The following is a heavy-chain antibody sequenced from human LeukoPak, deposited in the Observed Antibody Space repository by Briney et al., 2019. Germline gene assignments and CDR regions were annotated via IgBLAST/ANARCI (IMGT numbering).Heavy chain of an antibody. V-gene: IGHV4-59*01. CDR2: IYYSGTT. D-gene: IGHD2-2*01. CDR3: AGRFCSSAGCHWTFNWFDP. J-gene: IGHJ5*02. Sequence: NPSETLSLTCTVSGDSINDYYWTWIRQPPGKGLEWIGYIYYSGTTTYNPSLRSRVTNSLDTSKNQFSLKLSSVTAADTAVYYCAGRFCSSAGCHWTFNWFDPWGQGTLVTVSS. CDR1: GDSINDYY.